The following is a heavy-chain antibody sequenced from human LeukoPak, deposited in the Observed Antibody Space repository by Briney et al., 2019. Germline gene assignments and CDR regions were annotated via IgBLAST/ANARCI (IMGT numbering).Heavy chain of an antibody. D-gene: IGHD2-2*01. CDR3: VRDPHALDF. CDR1: GFMFSDYS. J-gene: IGHJ4*02. CDR2: ITSRSSPI. V-gene: IGHV3-48*01. Sequence: GGSLRLSCAASGFMFSDYSMNWVRQAPGRGLEWVSYITSRSSPIHYADSVKGRFTISGDNAKNSLYLQMNSLRVDDTAIYYCVRDPHALDFWGQGTLVTVSS.